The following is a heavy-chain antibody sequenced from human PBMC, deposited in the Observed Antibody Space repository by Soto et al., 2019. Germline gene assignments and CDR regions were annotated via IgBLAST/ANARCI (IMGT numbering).Heavy chain of an antibody. CDR3: ARDGGCSGGSCYAS. J-gene: IGHJ5*02. CDR1: ELTFSSYA. Sequence: ASVKVSCKASELTFSSYAISWVRQAPGQGLEWMGGIIPIFVTANYAQKFQGRDTITADESTSTAYMELSSLRSEDTAVHYCARDGGCSGGSCYASWGQGTLGTVSS. V-gene: IGHV1-69*13. CDR2: IIPIFVTA. D-gene: IGHD2-15*01.